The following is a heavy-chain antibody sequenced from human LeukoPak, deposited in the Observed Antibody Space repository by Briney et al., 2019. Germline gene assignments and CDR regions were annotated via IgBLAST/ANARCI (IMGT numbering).Heavy chain of an antibody. CDR1: GFTFSSYA. D-gene: IGHD3-3*01. Sequence: GGSLRLSCAASGFTFSSYAMSWVRQAPGKGLEWVAIISNDGSRKYYAHSVEGRFTISRDNSKNTLYLQMDSLRAEDTAVYYCARDRAWNYFDYWGQGTLVTVSS. CDR3: ARDRAWNYFDY. J-gene: IGHJ4*02. V-gene: IGHV3-30*03. CDR2: ISNDGSRK.